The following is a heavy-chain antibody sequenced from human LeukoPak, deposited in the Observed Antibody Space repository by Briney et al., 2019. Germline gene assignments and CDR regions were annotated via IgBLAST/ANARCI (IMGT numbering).Heavy chain of an antibody. CDR1: GFTFDDYG. V-gene: IGHV3-20*04. CDR2: INWNGGST. CDR3: AREIRRYYYDSSGYYQLDY. J-gene: IGHJ4*02. Sequence: AGGSLRLSCAASGFTFDDYGMSWVRQAPGKGLEWVSGINWNGGSTGYADSVKGRFTISRDNAKNSLYLQMNSLRAEDTALYYCAREIRRYYYDSSGYYQLDYWGQGTLVTVSS. D-gene: IGHD3-22*01.